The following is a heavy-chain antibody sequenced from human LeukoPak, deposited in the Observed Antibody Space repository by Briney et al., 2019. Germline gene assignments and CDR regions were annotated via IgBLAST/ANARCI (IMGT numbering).Heavy chain of an antibody. Sequence: ASVKVSCKASGYTFTSYGISWVRQAPGQGLEWMGGIIPIFGTANYAQKFQGRVTITTDESTSTAYMELSSLRSEDTAVYYCARTDTISHWFDPWGQGTLVTVSS. V-gene: IGHV1-69*05. CDR2: IIPIFGTA. CDR1: GYTFTSYG. D-gene: IGHD3-3*01. J-gene: IGHJ5*02. CDR3: ARTDTISHWFDP.